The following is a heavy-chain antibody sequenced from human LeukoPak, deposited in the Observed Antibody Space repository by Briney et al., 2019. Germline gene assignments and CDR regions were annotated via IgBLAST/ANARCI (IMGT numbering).Heavy chain of an antibody. D-gene: IGHD3-10*01. CDR3: ARRGQGDALDI. J-gene: IGHJ3*02. Sequence: PSETLSLTCTVSGGSISSSSYYWGWIRQPPGKGLEWIGSIYYSGSTYYNPSLKSRVTTSVDTSKNQFSLKLSSVTAADTAVYYCARRGQGDALDIWGQGTMVTVSS. CDR1: GGSISSSSYY. CDR2: IYYSGST. V-gene: IGHV4-39*01.